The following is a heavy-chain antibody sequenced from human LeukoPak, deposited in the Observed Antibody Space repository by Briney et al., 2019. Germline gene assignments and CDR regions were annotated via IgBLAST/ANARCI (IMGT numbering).Heavy chain of an antibody. CDR3: ATLPYGSGPTYGDY. V-gene: IGHV3-23*01. Sequence: GGSLRLSCAASGFTFSTYAMTWVRQAPGKGLEWVSLITGGGGSTYYADSVKGRFTISRDNSKNTLYLQMNSLRAEDTAVYYCATLPYGSGPTYGDYWGQGTLVTVSS. D-gene: IGHD3-10*01. CDR2: ITGGGGST. CDR1: GFTFSTYA. J-gene: IGHJ4*02.